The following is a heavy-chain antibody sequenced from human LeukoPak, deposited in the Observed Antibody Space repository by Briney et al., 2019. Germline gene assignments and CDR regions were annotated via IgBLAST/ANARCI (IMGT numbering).Heavy chain of an antibody. Sequence: GGSLRLSCAASGFTFNSYGMSWVRQAPGKGLEWVSALSGSGGSTYYADSVKGRFTISRDNSKNTLDLQMNSLRAEDTAVYYCAKDRVATERYYMDVWGKGTTVTISS. J-gene: IGHJ6*03. D-gene: IGHD6-13*01. V-gene: IGHV3-23*01. CDR3: AKDRVATERYYMDV. CDR2: LSGSGGST. CDR1: GFTFNSYG.